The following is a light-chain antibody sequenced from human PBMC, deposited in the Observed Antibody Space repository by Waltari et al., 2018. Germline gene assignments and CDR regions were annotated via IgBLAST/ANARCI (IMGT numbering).Light chain of an antibody. V-gene: IGLV2-23*02. CDR1: TSDVGCYDL. J-gene: IGLJ1*01. CDR2: EVF. Sequence: QSALTQPASVSGTPGQSITISCSGTTSDVGCYDLVSWYQQHPGEAPKLLICEVFKRPPDTSSRSSGAKSGSTASLTISGLQPEDEADYYCCSYAGRGTYVFGSGTKVTVL. CDR3: CSYAGRGTYV.